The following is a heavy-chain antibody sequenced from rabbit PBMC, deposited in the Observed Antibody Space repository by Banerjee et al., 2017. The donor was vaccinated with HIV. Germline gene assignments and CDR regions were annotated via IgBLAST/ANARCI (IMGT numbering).Heavy chain of an antibody. CDR1: GFSFSSNYW. CDR2: IDSGSSGST. D-gene: IGHD6-1*01. V-gene: IGHV1S40*01. Sequence: QSLEESGGDLVKPGASLTLTCTASGFSFSSNYWICWVRQAPGKGLEWIACIDSGSSGSTWYASWAKGRFTISKTSSTTVSLQMTSLTAADTATYFCARDAGYVGAGYGFRLWGQGTLVTVS. J-gene: IGHJ6*01. CDR3: ARDAGYVGAGYGFRL.